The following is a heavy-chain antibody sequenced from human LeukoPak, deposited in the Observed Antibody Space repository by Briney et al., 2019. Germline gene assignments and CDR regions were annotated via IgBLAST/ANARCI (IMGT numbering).Heavy chain of an antibody. D-gene: IGHD1-1*01. CDR3: ARGTSISDY. Sequence: GGSLRLSCAASGFTFDNYRMSWVRQAPGKGLEWVSVIYSGGSTYYADSVKGRFTVSRDNSKNALYLQMNSLRAEDTAVYYCARGTSISDYWGQGTLVTVSS. V-gene: IGHV3-53*01. CDR1: GFTFDNYR. CDR2: IYSGGST. J-gene: IGHJ4*02.